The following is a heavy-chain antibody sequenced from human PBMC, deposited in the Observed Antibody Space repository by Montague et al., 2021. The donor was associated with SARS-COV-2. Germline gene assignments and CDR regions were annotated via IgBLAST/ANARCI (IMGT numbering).Heavy chain of an antibody. D-gene: IGHD4-17*01. Sequence: SETLSLTCAVYGVSLSDHFWCWIRQPPGKGLEWIGEINHSGRTTYSPSLRFRVSMSIDTSKNQFSLHLRSLTAADAAVYYCARVNYGEVDYWGQGTLVTVSS. V-gene: IGHV4-34*01. CDR3: ARVNYGEVDY. J-gene: IGHJ4*02. CDR1: GVSLSDHF. CDR2: INHSGRT.